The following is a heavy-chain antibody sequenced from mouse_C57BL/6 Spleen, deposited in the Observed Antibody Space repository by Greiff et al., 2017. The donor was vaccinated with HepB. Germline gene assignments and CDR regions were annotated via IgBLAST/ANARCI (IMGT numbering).Heavy chain of an antibody. J-gene: IGHJ4*01. CDR2: ISSGSSTI. D-gene: IGHD1-1*01. Sequence: EVKLMESGGGLVKPGGSLKLSCAASGFTFSDYGMHWVRQAPEKGLEWVAYISSGSSTIYYADTVKGRFTISRDNAKNTLFLQMTSLRSEDTAMYYCARIYYYGYYAMDYWGQGTSVTVSS. CDR1: GFTFSDYG. CDR3: ARIYYYGYYAMDY. V-gene: IGHV5-17*01.